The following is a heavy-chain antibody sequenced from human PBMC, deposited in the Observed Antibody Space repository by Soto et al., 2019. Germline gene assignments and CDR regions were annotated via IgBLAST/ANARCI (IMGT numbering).Heavy chain of an antibody. Sequence: QVQLVQSGAEVKKPGSSVKVSCKASGGTFSSYAISWVRQAPGQGLEWMGGIIPIFGTANYAQKFQGRVTITADESTSTAYMELSSLRSEDTAVYYCARDGIVVVPDAIVPPNRYGMDVWGQGTTVTVSS. CDR2: IIPIFGTA. V-gene: IGHV1-69*01. CDR3: ARDGIVVVPDAIVPPNRYGMDV. D-gene: IGHD2-2*01. CDR1: GGTFSSYA. J-gene: IGHJ6*02.